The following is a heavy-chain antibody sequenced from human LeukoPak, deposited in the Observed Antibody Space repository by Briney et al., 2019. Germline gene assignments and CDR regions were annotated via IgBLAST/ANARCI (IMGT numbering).Heavy chain of an antibody. D-gene: IGHD3-10*01. Sequence: PGGSLRLSCAASGFTFSSYAMSWVRLAPGKGLEWVSAISGSGGSTYYADSVKGRFTISRDNSKNTLYLQMNSLRAEDTAVYYCANYGGFGESPLRYGMDVWGQGTTVTVSS. CDR3: ANYGGFGESPLRYGMDV. CDR2: ISGSGGST. J-gene: IGHJ6*02. CDR1: GFTFSSYA. V-gene: IGHV3-23*01.